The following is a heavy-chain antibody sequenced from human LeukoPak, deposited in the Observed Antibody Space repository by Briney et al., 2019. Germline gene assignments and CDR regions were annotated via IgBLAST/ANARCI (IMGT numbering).Heavy chain of an antibody. D-gene: IGHD2-2*01. CDR3: TRVVPAAPECFDY. CDR1: GYTFTGYY. J-gene: IGHJ4*02. Sequence: ASVKVSCKASGYTFTGYYMHWVRQAPGQGLEWMGWINPNSGGTNYAQKFQGRVTMTRDTSISTAYMELSRLRSDDTAVYYCTRVVPAAPECFDYWGQGTLVTVSS. V-gene: IGHV1-2*02. CDR2: INPNSGGT.